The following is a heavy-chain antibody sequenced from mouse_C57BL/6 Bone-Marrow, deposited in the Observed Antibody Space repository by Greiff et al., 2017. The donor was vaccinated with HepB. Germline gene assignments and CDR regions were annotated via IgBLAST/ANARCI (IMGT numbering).Heavy chain of an antibody. J-gene: IGHJ1*03. D-gene: IGHD2-5*01. CDR1: GFTFSSYA. Sequence: EVQLVESGGGLVKPGGSLKLSCAASGFTFSSYAMSWVRQTPEKRLEWVATISDGGSYTYYPDNVKGRFTLSRDNAKNNLYLQMSHLKSEDTAMYYCARSPSLYSNPYWYFDVWGTGTTVTVSS. CDR3: ARSPSLYSNPYWYFDV. CDR2: ISDGGSYT. V-gene: IGHV5-4*01.